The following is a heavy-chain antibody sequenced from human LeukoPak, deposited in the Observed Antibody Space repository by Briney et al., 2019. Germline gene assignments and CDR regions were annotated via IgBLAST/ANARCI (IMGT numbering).Heavy chain of an antibody. CDR1: GGSITSGSYY. Sequence: PSQTLSLTCTVSGGSITSGSYYWSWIRQPAGKGLEWIGRIFTSGSTNYNPSLKSRFTISVDTSKNQFSLKLSSVTAADTAVYYCARDYRSTIFGVVKNNWFDPWGQGTLVTVSS. CDR2: IFTSGST. V-gene: IGHV4-61*02. J-gene: IGHJ5*02. D-gene: IGHD3-3*01. CDR3: ARDYRSTIFGVVKNNWFDP.